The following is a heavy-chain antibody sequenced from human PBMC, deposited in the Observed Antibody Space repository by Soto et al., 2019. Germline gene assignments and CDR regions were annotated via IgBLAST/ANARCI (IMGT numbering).Heavy chain of an antibody. V-gene: IGHV1-69*04. D-gene: IGHD2-15*01. CDR1: GGTFSSYT. CDR2: IIPILGIA. CDR3: ARDCSGGSCYSRGDAFDI. Sequence: ASVKVSCKASGGTFSSYTISWVGQAPGKGLEWMGRIIPILGIANYAQKFQGRVTITADKSASTAYMELSSLRSEDTAVYYCARDCSGGSCYSRGDAFDIWGQGTMVTVSS. J-gene: IGHJ3*02.